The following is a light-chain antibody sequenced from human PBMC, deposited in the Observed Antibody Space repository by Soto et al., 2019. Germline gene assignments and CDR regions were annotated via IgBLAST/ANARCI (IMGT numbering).Light chain of an antibody. CDR1: QDISNY. J-gene: IGKJ3*01. V-gene: IGKV1-33*01. Sequence: DIQMTQSPSSLSASVGDRVTITCQASQDISNYLNWYKQKPGKAPQLLIYDASNLETGVQSRFSGSGSGTDFTFTISSLQPEDIATYYCQQYDNLPRFTFGPGTKVDIK. CDR2: DAS. CDR3: QQYDNLPRFT.